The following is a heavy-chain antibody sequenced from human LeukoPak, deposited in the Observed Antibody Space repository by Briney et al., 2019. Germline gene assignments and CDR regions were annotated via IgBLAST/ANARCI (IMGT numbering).Heavy chain of an antibody. D-gene: IGHD3-10*01. CDR3: AREDGSGSYLVY. Sequence: GGSLRLSCAASGFTFSNSNMNWVRQAPGKGLEWVSFISTSSNTIYYADSVKGRFAISRDNAKNSLYLQMNSLRDEDTAVYYCAREDGSGSYLVYWGQGTLVTVSS. CDR1: GFTFSNSN. CDR2: ISTSSNTI. V-gene: IGHV3-48*02. J-gene: IGHJ4*02.